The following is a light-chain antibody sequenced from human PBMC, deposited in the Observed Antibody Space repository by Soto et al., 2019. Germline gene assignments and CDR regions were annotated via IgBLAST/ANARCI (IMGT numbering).Light chain of an antibody. CDR1: SSDVGGYNY. V-gene: IGLV2-11*01. Sequence: QSALTQPRSVSGSPGQSVTISCTGTSSDVGGYNYVSWYQQHPGKAPKLMIYDVSKRPSGVPDRFSGSKSGNTASLTISGLQTEDEADYYCSSYTSSSTLYVFGTGTKLTFL. CDR2: DVS. J-gene: IGLJ1*01. CDR3: SSYTSSSTLYV.